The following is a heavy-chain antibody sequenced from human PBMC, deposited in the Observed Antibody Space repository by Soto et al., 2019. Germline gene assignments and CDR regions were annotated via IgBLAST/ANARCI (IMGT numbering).Heavy chain of an antibody. D-gene: IGHD3-22*01. J-gene: IGHJ4*02. CDR2: IYYSGST. CDR1: GGSVSSGSYY. V-gene: IGHV4-61*01. Sequence: QVQLQESGPGLVKPSETLSLTCTVSGGSVSSGSYYWSWIRQPPGKGLEWIGYIYYSGSTNYNPSLKSRVTISVDTSKNQFSLKLRSVTAADTAVYYCARVRLRDTMIVVTPLFDYWGQGTLVTVSS. CDR3: ARVRLRDTMIVVTPLFDY.